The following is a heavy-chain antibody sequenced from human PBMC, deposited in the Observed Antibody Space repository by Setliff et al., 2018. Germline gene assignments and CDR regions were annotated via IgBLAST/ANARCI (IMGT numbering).Heavy chain of an antibody. D-gene: IGHD3-22*01. CDR3: ARINFYVSSGYYYAPEL. CDR1: GFTFTDYG. J-gene: IGHJ4*01. Sequence: ASVKVSCKSSGFTFTDYGITWVRQVPGQGLEWMGWINNYNFNTQYAQKFQGRVTVTTDTSTTTAYMELRSLRADDTAVYYCARINFYVSSGYYYAPELWGHGTLVTVSS. CDR2: INNYNFNT. V-gene: IGHV1-18*01.